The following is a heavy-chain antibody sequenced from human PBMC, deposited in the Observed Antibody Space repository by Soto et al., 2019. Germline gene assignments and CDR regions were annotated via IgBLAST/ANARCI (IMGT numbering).Heavy chain of an antibody. Sequence: QLHLVQSGAVVKKPGASVTVSCSASGYPVTAYYMHWLRQAPGRGLEWMGVINPATGAAKYTQTFQGRVTQARDNSTSTVFMELSGLTYEDTAVCYCARGGGVGVAGSAAFDMWGQGTLVTVSS. V-gene: IGHV1-46*01. D-gene: IGHD3-3*01. CDR1: GYPVTAYY. CDR2: INPATGAA. J-gene: IGHJ3*02. CDR3: ARGGGVGVAGSAAFDM.